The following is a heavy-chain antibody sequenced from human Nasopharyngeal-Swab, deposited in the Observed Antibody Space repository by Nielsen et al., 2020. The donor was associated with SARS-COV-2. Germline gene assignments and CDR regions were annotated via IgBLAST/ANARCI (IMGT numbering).Heavy chain of an antibody. CDR1: GFTVNNYN. D-gene: IGHD3-3*01. CDR3: ARDGLDYDFWSAYFIDV. CDR2: ISSSSSYI. V-gene: IGHV3-21*01. Sequence: GGSLRLSCAASGFTVNNYNFNWVRQAPGKGLEWVSSISSSSSYIYYADSVKGRFTISRDNAKNSLYLQMNSLRAEDTAVYYCARDGLDYDFWSAYFIDVWGQGTTVTVSS. J-gene: IGHJ6*02.